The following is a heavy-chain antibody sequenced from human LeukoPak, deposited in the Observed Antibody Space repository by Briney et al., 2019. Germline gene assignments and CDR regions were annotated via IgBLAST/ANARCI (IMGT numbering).Heavy chain of an antibody. D-gene: IGHD3-3*01. CDR1: GGSFSGYY. J-gene: IGHJ4*02. V-gene: IGHV4-34*01. Sequence: SETLSLTCAVYGGSFSGYYWSWIRQPPGKGLEWIGEINHSGSTNYNPSLKSRVTMSVDTSKNQFSLKLSSVTAADTAVYYCARVSIYDFWSGPFDYWGQGTLVTVSS. CDR3: ARVSIYDFWSGPFDY. CDR2: INHSGST.